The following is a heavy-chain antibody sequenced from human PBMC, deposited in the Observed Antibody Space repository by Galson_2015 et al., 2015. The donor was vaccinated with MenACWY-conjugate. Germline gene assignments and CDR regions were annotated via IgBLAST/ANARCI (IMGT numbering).Heavy chain of an antibody. CDR1: GGPVSSSNYY. V-gene: IGHV4-39*07. CDR2: IYYSGTT. CDR3: ARDSAGMGGYYYYNGMDV. J-gene: IGHJ6*02. D-gene: IGHD5-18*01. Sequence: SESLSLTCPVSGGPVSSSNYYWGWLRQPPGKGLEWFGSIYYSGTTYHNPSLKSRVAMSVDTSKKQFSLKLSSVTAADTVVYFCARDSAGMGGYYYYNGMDVWGQGTTVTISS.